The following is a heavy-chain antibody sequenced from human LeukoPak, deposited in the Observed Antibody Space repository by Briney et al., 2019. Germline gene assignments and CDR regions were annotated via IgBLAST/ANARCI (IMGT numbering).Heavy chain of an antibody. CDR1: GGTFSSYA. CDR3: ARGLRYSERSYYYGMDV. J-gene: IGHJ6*04. D-gene: IGHD3-9*01. Sequence: GASVKISCKASGGTFSSYAISWVRHPPGQGLEWMVGIIPILGTANYAQKFQGRVTITADESTSTAYMELSSLRSEDTAVYYCARGLRYSERSYYYGMDVWGKGTTVTVSS. V-gene: IGHV1-69*01. CDR2: IIPILGTA.